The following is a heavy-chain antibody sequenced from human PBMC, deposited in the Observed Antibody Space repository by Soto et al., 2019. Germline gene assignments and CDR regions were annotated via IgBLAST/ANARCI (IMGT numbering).Heavy chain of an antibody. J-gene: IGHJ4*02. D-gene: IGHD3-3*01. CDR2: ISSSGSTI. Sequence: GGSLRLSCAASGFTFSSYEMNWVRQAPGKGLEWVSYISSSGSTIYYADSVKGRFAISRDNAKNSLYLQMNSLRAEDTAVYYCAREEKYYDFWSGYYLHGVDYWGQGTLVTVSS. V-gene: IGHV3-48*03. CDR1: GFTFSSYE. CDR3: AREEKYYDFWSGYYLHGVDY.